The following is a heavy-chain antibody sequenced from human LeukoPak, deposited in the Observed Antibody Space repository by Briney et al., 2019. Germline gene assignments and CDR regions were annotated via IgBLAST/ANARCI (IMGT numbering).Heavy chain of an antibody. CDR2: ISGTTSYI. CDR1: GFTFSSYT. Sequence: PGGSLRLSCAASGFTFSSYTMNWVRQAPRKGLEWVSSISGTTSYIYYADSVKGRFTISRDNAKNSLYLQMNSLRDEDTAVYYCAREAPQYSSGWYSAYDYWGQGTLVTVSS. V-gene: IGHV3-21*01. J-gene: IGHJ4*02. CDR3: AREAPQYSSGWYSAYDY. D-gene: IGHD6-19*01.